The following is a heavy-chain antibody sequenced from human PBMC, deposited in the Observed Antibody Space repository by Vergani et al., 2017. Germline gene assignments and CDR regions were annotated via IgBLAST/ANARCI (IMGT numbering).Heavy chain of an antibody. D-gene: IGHD3-10*01. Sequence: QVQLVESGGGVVQPGRSLRLSCAASGFTFSSYAMHWVRQAPGKGLEWVAVISYDGSNKYYADSVKGRFTISRDNSKNTLYLQMNSLRAEDTAVYYCARDRYYGSGSWDYYYYGMDVWGQGTTVTVSS. CDR1: GFTFSSYA. CDR3: ARDRYYGSGSWDYYYYGMDV. CDR2: ISYDGSNK. J-gene: IGHJ6*02. V-gene: IGHV3-30-3*01.